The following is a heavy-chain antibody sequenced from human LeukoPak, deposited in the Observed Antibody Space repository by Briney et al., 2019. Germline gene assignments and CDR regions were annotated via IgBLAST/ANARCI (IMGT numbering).Heavy chain of an antibody. D-gene: IGHD2-21*02. CDR1: GYAFTSYG. J-gene: IGHJ4*02. CDR2: ISAYNGNT. V-gene: IGHV1-18*01. Sequence: GASVKVSCKASGYAFTSYGISWVRQAPGQGLEWMGWISAYNGNTNYAQKLQGRVTMTTDTSTSTAYMELRSLRSDDTAVYYCARESYPGGDWSIDYWGQGTLVTVSS. CDR3: ARESYPGGDWSIDY.